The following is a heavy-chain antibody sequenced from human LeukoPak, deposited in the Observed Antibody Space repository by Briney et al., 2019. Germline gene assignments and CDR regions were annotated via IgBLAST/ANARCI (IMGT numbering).Heavy chain of an antibody. V-gene: IGHV3-33*01. Sequence: PGGSLRLSCGASGFSFSTYGIHWVRQAPGKGLEWVAVIWYDGSNKYYADSVKGRFTISRDNSKNTLYLQMNSLRAEDTAVYYCARGEGRYSSISDYWGQGTLVTVSS. CDR2: IWYDGSNK. J-gene: IGHJ4*02. CDR1: GFSFSTYG. CDR3: ARGEGRYSSISDY. D-gene: IGHD2-21*01.